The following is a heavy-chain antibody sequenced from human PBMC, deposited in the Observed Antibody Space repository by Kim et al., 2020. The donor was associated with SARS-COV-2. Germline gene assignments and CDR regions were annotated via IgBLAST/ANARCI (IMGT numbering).Heavy chain of an antibody. D-gene: IGHD6-19*01. V-gene: IGHV4-34*01. CDR3: ARGPNALAVAGKNFDY. Sequence: SETLSLTCAVYGGSFSGYYWSWIRQPPGKGLEWIGEINHSGSTNYNPSLKSRVTISVDTSKNQFSLKLSSVTAADTAVYYCARGPNALAVAGKNFDYWGQGTLVTVSS. J-gene: IGHJ4*02. CDR1: GGSFSGYY. CDR2: INHSGST.